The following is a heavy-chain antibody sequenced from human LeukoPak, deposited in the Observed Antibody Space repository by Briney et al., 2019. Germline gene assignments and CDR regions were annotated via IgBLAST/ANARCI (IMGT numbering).Heavy chain of an antibody. Sequence: PSETLSLTCNVCGDSINVDYDTDYWGWIRQPAGKGRELIGRIHASEINISIPSYRSRLTLTLHKSFNQVSLPLASVSATDTAVYYCASDLGINAGWYGFDYWGLGTLVTVSS. V-gene: IGHV4-4*07. CDR2: IHASEIN. J-gene: IGHJ4*02. CDR1: GDSINVDYDTDY. CDR3: ASDLGINAGWYGFDY. D-gene: IGHD6-19*01.